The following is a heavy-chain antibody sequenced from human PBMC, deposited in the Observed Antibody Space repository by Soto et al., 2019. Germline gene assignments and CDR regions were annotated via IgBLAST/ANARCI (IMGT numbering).Heavy chain of an antibody. CDR2: IIPIFGTA. V-gene: IGHV1-69*13. D-gene: IGHD4-4*01. CDR3: TRRVRSTGLLDY. Sequence: SVKVSCKASGGTFSSYAISWVRQAPGQGLEWMGGIIPIFGTANYAQKFQGRVTITADESTSTAYMELSSLRSEDTAVYYCTRRVRSTGLLDYWGQGALVTVSS. J-gene: IGHJ4*02. CDR1: GGTFSSYA.